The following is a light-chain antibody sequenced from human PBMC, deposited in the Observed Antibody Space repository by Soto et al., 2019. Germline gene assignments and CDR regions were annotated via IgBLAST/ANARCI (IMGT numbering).Light chain of an antibody. CDR2: DAS. CDR1: PSVSSY. Sequence: EIVLTQSPATLSLSPGERATLSCRASPSVSSYLAWYQQKPGQAPRLLLYDASNRATGIPARFSGSGSGTDITLTISSLEPEEFAVYYWQQHSNWWTFGQGTKVEIK. V-gene: IGKV3-11*01. J-gene: IGKJ1*01. CDR3: QQHSNWWT.